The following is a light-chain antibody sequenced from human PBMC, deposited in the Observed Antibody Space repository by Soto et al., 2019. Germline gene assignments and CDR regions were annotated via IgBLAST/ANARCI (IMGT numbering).Light chain of an antibody. Sequence: QSVLTQPASVSGSPGQSITISCTGTSSDVGGYNYVSWYQQHPGKAPKLMIYDVSNRPSGVSNRFSGSKSGNTASLTISGLHAEDEADYYCSSYTSSHVVFGGGTKLTVL. J-gene: IGLJ2*01. CDR3: SSYTSSHVV. CDR2: DVS. V-gene: IGLV2-14*01. CDR1: SSDVGGYNY.